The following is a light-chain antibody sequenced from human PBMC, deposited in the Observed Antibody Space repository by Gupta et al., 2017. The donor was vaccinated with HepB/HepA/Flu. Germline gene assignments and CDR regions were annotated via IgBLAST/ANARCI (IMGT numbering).Light chain of an antibody. J-gene: IGLJ2*01. CDR3: SSYAGSNNPVV. CDR2: DVS. Sequence: HSALTQPPSAAGSPGQSLTITCTGTSSDVGGYNYVSWYQQPPGKAPKLVIYDVSKRPSGVPDRFSGSKSGNTASLTVSGLQAEDEADYYCSSYAGSNNPVVFGGGTKLTVL. V-gene: IGLV2-8*01. CDR1: SSDVGGYNY.